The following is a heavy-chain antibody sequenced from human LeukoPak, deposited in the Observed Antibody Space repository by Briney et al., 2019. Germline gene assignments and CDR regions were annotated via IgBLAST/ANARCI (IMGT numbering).Heavy chain of an antibody. V-gene: IGHV1-18*01. Sequence: ASVKVSCKASGYTFTSYGISWVRQAPGQGLEWMGWISAYNGNTNYAQKLQGRVTMTTDTSTSTAYMELRSLRSDDTAVYYCARYYDFWSGYFYFDYWGQGTLITVSS. CDR3: ARYYDFWSGYFYFDY. CDR1: GYTFTSYG. CDR2: ISAYNGNT. D-gene: IGHD3-3*01. J-gene: IGHJ4*02.